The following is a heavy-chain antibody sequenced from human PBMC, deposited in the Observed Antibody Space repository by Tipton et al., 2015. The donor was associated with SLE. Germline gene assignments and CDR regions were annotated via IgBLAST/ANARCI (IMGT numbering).Heavy chain of an antibody. D-gene: IGHD3-10*01. Sequence: LRLSCSVSGASFNIFYWNWIRQPPGKGLEWIGSIFYTGSTNYNPSLKSRVTISVDTSKNQFSLKLSSVTAADTAVYYCARDRRGWYFDLWGRGTLVTVSS. V-gene: IGHV4-59*12. CDR2: IFYTGST. CDR3: ARDRRGWYFDL. CDR1: GASFNIFY. J-gene: IGHJ2*01.